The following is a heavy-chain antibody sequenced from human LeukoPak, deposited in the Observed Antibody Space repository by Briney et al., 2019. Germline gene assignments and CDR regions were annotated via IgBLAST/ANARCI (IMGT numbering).Heavy chain of an antibody. CDR3: ARGVDFFVATLYYFDY. J-gene: IGHJ4*02. CDR2: IYHSGST. V-gene: IGHV4-38-2*02. Sequence: SETLSLTCTVSGYSISSGYYWGWIRQPPGKGLGWIGSIYHSGSTYYHPSLKSRVTISVDTSKNQFSLKLSSVTAADTAVYYCARGVDFFVATLYYFDYWGQGTLVTVSS. D-gene: IGHD5-12*01. CDR1: GYSISSGYY.